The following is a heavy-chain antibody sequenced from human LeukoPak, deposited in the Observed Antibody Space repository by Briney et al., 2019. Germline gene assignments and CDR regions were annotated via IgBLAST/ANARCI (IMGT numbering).Heavy chain of an antibody. CDR3: ARDPAPYSSGWYGNAFDI. D-gene: IGHD6-19*01. CDR1: GFTFSSYA. CDR2: ISYDGSNK. J-gene: IGHJ3*02. V-gene: IGHV3-30*01. Sequence: PGGSLRLSCAASGFTFSSYAMHWVRQAPGKGLEWVAVISYDGSNKYYADSVKGRFTTSRDNSKNTLYLQMNSLRAEDTAVYYCARDPAPYSSGWYGNAFDIWGQGTMVTVSS.